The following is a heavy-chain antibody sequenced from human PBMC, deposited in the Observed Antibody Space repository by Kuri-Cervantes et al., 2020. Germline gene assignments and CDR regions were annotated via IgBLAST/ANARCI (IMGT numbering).Heavy chain of an antibody. J-gene: IGHJ4*02. CDR3: ARDGEVVVAAYYFDY. CDR1: GFTFSSYA. Sequence: GGSLRLSCAASGFTFSSYAMHWVRQAPGKGLEWVAVISYDGSNKYYADSVKGRFTISRDNSKNTLYLQMNSLRAEDTAVYYCARDGEVVVAAYYFDYWGQGTLVTVSS. V-gene: IGHV3-30-3*01. CDR2: ISYDGSNK. D-gene: IGHD2-15*01.